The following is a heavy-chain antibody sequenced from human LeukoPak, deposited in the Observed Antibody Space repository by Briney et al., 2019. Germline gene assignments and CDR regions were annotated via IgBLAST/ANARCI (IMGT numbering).Heavy chain of an antibody. J-gene: IGHJ3*01. CDR1: GASVSTTAYV. CDR3: ASYREAYDLYPHGLDV. D-gene: IGHD5-24*01. V-gene: IGHV4-61*02. Sequence: SQTLSLTCSVSGASVSTTAYVWNWIRQPAGEGLELIGRLYASGHTNSNPSLKSQFTMSLDTSKSRFSLTMNSVTAADSAVYFCASYREAYDLYPHGLDVWGRGTVVTVSS. CDR2: LYASGHT.